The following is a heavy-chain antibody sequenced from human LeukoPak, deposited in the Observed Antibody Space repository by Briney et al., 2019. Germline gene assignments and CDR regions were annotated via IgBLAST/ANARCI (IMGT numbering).Heavy chain of an antibody. CDR2: ITTGTIA. V-gene: IGHV3-69-1*01. CDR3: ARVPGTWWLHDY. D-gene: IGHD5-12*01. J-gene: IGHJ4*02. CDR1: GFTFSNYA. Sequence: GGSLRLSCTTSGFTFSNYAFSWVRQAPGEGLDWVSAITTGTIAYYGDSVKGRFTISRDNAKNSLYLQMNSLRAEDAGVYYCARVPGTWWLHDYWGQGTLVTVSS.